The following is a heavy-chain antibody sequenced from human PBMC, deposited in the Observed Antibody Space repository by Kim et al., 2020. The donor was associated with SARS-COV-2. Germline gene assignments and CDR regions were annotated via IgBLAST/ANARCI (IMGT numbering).Heavy chain of an antibody. J-gene: IGHJ4*02. CDR3: ARGVYSYGPFDY. D-gene: IGHD5-18*01. V-gene: IGHV4-59*08. Sequence: SETLSLTCTVSGGSISSYYWSWIRQPPGKGLEWIGYIYYSGSTNYNPSLKSRVTISVDTSKNQFSLKLSSVTAADTAVYYCARGVYSYGPFDYWGQGTLVTVSS. CDR2: IYYSGST. CDR1: GGSISSYY.